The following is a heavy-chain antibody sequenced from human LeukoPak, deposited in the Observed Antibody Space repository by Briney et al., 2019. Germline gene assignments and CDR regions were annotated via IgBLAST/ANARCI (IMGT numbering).Heavy chain of an antibody. CDR1: GGSFSGYY. CDR2: INHSGST. V-gene: IGHV4-34*01. CDR3: ARGARRVVIQLWPLDFDY. Sequence: SETLSLTCAVYGGSFSGYYWSWIRQPPGKGLEWIGEINHSGSTNYNPSLKSRVTISVDTSKNQFSLKLSSVTAADTAVYYCARGARRVVIQLWPLDFDYWGQGTLVTVSS. J-gene: IGHJ4*02. D-gene: IGHD5-18*01.